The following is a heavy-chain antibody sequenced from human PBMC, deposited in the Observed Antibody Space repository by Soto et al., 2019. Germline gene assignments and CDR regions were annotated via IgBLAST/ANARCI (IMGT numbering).Heavy chain of an antibody. D-gene: IGHD6-6*01. CDR3: TRDRPVPQHYFDY. J-gene: IGHJ4*02. CDR2: INTDGIGT. CDR1: GFIFDSDW. V-gene: IGHV3-74*01. Sequence: EVQLVESGGGLAQPGGSLRLSCAASGFIFDSDWMHWVRQAPGQGLVWVSRINTDGIGTSYADSVKGRFTISRDNAKNMVYLQMNSLRVEDTAVYDCTRDRPVPQHYFDYWGQGNMVTVSS.